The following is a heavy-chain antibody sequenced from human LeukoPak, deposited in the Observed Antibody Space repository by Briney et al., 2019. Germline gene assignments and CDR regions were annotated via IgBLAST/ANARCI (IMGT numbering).Heavy chain of an antibody. CDR1: GGSFRGYY. J-gene: IGHJ4*02. D-gene: IGHD3-10*02. V-gene: IGHV4-34*01. CDR2: INHSGST. CDR3: ARGLFVAYFDY. Sequence: SETLSLTCAVYGGSFRGYYWSWIRQPPGKGLEWIGEINHSGSTNYNPSLKSRVTISVDTSKNQFSLKLSSVTAADTAVYYCARGLFVAYFDYWGQGTLVTVSS.